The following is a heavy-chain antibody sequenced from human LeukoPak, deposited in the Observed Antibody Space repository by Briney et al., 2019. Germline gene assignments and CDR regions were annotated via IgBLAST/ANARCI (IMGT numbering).Heavy chain of an antibody. J-gene: IGHJ4*02. CDR3: ARAYPSSGSD. V-gene: IGHV4-31*03. Sequence: SETLSLTCTVSGDSISSGGYYWTWFRQYPGKGLEWIGFVAYTGATHYNPSLKSRVSISQDTSQNQFSLKLTSVTAADTAVYYCARAYPSSGSDWGQGMLVTVSS. CDR2: VAYTGAT. D-gene: IGHD2-15*01. CDR1: GDSISSGGYY.